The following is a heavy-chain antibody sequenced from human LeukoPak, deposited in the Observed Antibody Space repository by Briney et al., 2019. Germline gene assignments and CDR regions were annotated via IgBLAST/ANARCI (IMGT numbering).Heavy chain of an antibody. V-gene: IGHV3-7*01. CDR1: GFTFSSYW. CDR3: ARMKLTGTTNYYYYYMDV. J-gene: IGHJ6*03. Sequence: PGGSLRLSCAASGFTFSSYWMSWVRQAPGKGLEWVANIKQDGSEKYYVDSVKGRFTISRDNAKNSLYLQMNSLRAEDTAVYYCARMKLTGTTNYYYYYMDVWGKGTTVTVSS. CDR2: IKQDGSEK. D-gene: IGHD1-7*01.